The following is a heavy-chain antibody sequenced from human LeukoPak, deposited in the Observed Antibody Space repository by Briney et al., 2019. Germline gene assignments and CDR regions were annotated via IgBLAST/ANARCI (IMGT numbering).Heavy chain of an antibody. Sequence: ASVKVSCKASGYIFTVYYMHWVRQAPGQGLEWMGWINPNSGGTNSAQKFQGRVTMTRDTSISTAYMELRRLTSDDTAVYYCARHPYSGSYHFDYRGQGTLVTVSS. CDR1: GYIFTVYY. CDR3: ARHPYSGSYHFDY. J-gene: IGHJ4*02. D-gene: IGHD1-26*01. V-gene: IGHV1-2*02. CDR2: INPNSGGT.